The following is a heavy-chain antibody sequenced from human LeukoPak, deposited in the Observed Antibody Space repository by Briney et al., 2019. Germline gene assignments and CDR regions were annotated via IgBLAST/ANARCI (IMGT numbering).Heavy chain of an antibody. V-gene: IGHV1-2*02. CDR1: GYTFTGYY. CDR3: ARILGYCSSTSCYERNAFDI. Sequence: ASVKVSCKASGYTFTGYYMHWVRQAPGQGLEWMGWINPNSGGTNYAQKFQGRVTMTRDTSISTAYMELSRLRPDDTAVYFCARILGYCSSTSCYERNAFDIWGQGTMVTVSS. CDR2: INPNSGGT. J-gene: IGHJ3*02. D-gene: IGHD2-2*01.